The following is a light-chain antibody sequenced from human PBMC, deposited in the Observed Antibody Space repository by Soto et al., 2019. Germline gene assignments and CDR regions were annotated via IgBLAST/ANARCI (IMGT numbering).Light chain of an antibody. CDR1: SSNIGAGYD. Sequence: QSVLTQPPSVSGSPGQRVTISCTGSSSNIGAGYDVHWYQQLPGTAPKLLIFGNTNRPSGVPDRFSGSKSGTSASLAITGLQAEDEVDYYCQSYDSRLSGDVFGTGTKVTVL. J-gene: IGLJ1*01. V-gene: IGLV1-40*01. CDR3: QSYDSRLSGDV. CDR2: GNT.